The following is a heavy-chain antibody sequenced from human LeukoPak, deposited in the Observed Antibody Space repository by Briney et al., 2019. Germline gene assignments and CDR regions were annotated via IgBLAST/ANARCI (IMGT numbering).Heavy chain of an antibody. D-gene: IGHD3-3*01. CDR2: IIPIFGTA. Sequence: ASVKVSCKASGGTFSSYAISWVRQAPGQGLEWMGGIIPIFGTANYAQKFQGRVTITADESTSTAYMELSSLRSEDTAVYYCAVSNREGLNVLRFLEWNYWGQRTLVTVSS. CDR1: GGTFSSYA. V-gene: IGHV1-69*13. CDR3: AVSNREGLNVLRFLEWNY. J-gene: IGHJ4*02.